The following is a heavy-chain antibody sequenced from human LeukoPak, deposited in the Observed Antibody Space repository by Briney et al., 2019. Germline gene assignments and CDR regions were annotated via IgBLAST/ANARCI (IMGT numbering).Heavy chain of an antibody. V-gene: IGHV4-59*01. J-gene: IGHJ4*02. D-gene: IGHD3-10*01. CDR1: SXSISSYY. CDR2: IYYSGSS. CDR3: ARTEYYFDH. Sequence: SETLSLTCTVSSXSISSYYGSWIRQAPGKGLEWIGYIYYSGSSNYNPSFKSRVTMSVDTSKKQFSLRLSSVTAADTAVYYCARTEYYFDHWGQGSLVTVSS.